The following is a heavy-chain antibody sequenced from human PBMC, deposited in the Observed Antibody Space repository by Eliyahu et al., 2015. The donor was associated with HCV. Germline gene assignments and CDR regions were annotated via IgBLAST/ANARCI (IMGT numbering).Heavy chain of an antibody. CDR1: GXTFDDYA. J-gene: IGHJ3*01. D-gene: IGHD5-18*01. CDR2: ITWNSGGI. Sequence: EVQLVESGGGLVQPGRSLRLSCAASGXTFDDYAXHWVRQVPGKGLEWVSSITWNSGGIGYADSVKGRFTISRDNAKNSLYLQMNSLRVEDTAMYFCAKDIAIQPTGGASDVWGQGTMVTVSS. V-gene: IGHV3-9*01. CDR3: AKDIAIQPTGGASDV.